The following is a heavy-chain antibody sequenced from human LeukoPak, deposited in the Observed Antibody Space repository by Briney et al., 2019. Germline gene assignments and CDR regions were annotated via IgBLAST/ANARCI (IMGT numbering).Heavy chain of an antibody. CDR2: IYYSGST. D-gene: IGHD3-22*01. CDR3: ARGDSSGYYPYH. V-gene: IGHV4-31*03. J-gene: IGHJ5*02. Sequence: PSETLSLTCTVSGGSISSGGYYWSWIRQHPGKGLEWIGYIYYSGSTYYNPSLKSRVTISVDTSKNQFSLKLSSVTAADTAVYYCARGDSSGYYPYHWGQGTLVTVSS. CDR1: GGSISSGGYY.